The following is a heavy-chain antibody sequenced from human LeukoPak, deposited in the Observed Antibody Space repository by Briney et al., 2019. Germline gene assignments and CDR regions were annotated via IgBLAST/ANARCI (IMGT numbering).Heavy chain of an antibody. CDR3: ARDLKGPVNDVFDM. CDR1: GFTFKTYW. V-gene: IGHV3-74*01. J-gene: IGHJ3*02. D-gene: IGHD4-23*01. CDR2: SNSDGSST. Sequence: PGGSLRLSCAASGFTFKTYWMHWVRQAPGKGLVWVSHSNSDGSSTSYAASVRGRFTISRDNAKNTLYLQMNSLRAEDTAVYYCARDLKGPVNDVFDMWGQGTMVTVSS.